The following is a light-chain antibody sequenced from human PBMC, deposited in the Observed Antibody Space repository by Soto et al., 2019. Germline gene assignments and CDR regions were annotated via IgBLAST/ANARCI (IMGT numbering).Light chain of an antibody. J-gene: IGKJ2*01. CDR1: QSVSSNH. CDR2: GAA. Sequence: EIVFTQCPGSLSLSPRERAALCCRASQSVSSNHLAWYQQKPGQAPRLIIYGAARRATGIPDRFSGSGSGTEFTLTISRLEPEDFAVYYCQQYGSSTYTFGQGTQVDIK. V-gene: IGKV3-20*01. CDR3: QQYGSSTYT.